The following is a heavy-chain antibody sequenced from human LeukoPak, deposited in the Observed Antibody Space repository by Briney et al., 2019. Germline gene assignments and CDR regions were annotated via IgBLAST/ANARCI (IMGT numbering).Heavy chain of an antibody. J-gene: IGHJ4*02. Sequence: SETLSLTCAVYGGSFSGYYWSWIRQPPGKGLEWIGYIYYSGSTNYNPSLKSRVTISVDTSKNQFSLKLSSVTAADTAVYYRARVRRQDYYDFWSGYVPPDYFDYWGQGTLVTVSS. CDR3: ARVRRQDYYDFWSGYVPPDYFDY. CDR1: GGSFSGYY. V-gene: IGHV4-59*01. CDR2: IYYSGST. D-gene: IGHD3-3*01.